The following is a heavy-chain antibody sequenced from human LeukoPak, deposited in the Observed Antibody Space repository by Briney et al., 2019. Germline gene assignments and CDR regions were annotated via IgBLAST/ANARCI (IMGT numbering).Heavy chain of an antibody. V-gene: IGHV3-23*01. Sequence: GGSLRLSCAASGFTFSTYSMNWVRQAPGKGLEWVSAISGSGGSTYYADSVKGRFTISRDNSKNTLYLQMNSLRAEDTAVYYCAKLEDDYVWGSYRYFDYWGQGTLVTVSS. CDR2: ISGSGGST. J-gene: IGHJ4*02. D-gene: IGHD3-16*02. CDR1: GFTFSTYS. CDR3: AKLEDDYVWGSYRYFDY.